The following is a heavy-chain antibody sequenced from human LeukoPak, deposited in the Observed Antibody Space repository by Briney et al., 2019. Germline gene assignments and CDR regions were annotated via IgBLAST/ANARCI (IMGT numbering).Heavy chain of an antibody. J-gene: IGHJ4*02. CDR2: ISGSGGST. D-gene: IGHD1-26*01. Sequence: GGSLRLSCAASGFTFSNSAMSWVRQAPGKGLEWVSAISGSGGSTYYADSVKGRFTISRDNAKNSLYLQMNSLRAEDTAVYYCASPNIVGATQFDYWGQGTLVTVSS. CDR3: ASPNIVGATQFDY. V-gene: IGHV3-23*01. CDR1: GFTFSNSA.